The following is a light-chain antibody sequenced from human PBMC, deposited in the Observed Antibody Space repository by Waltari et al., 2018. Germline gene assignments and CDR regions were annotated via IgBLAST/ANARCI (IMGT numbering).Light chain of an antibody. J-gene: IGLJ2*01. CDR2: DVI. V-gene: IGLV2-14*03. Sequence: QSALTQPASVSASPGQSITISCPGTSSDIGRYNYVSWYQQHPGTAPKLLIFDVIKRPSGVSNRFSGSKSADTASLTISGLQSEDEADYYCSSYTTSITVIFGGGTKLTVL. CDR3: SSYTTSITVI. CDR1: SSDIGRYNY.